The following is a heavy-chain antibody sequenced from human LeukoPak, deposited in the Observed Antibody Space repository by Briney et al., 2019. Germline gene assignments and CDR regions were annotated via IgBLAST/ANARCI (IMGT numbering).Heavy chain of an antibody. Sequence: ASVKVSRKASGYTFTSYDINWVRQATGQGLEWMGWMNPNSGNTGYAQKFQGRVTMTRNTSISTAYMELSSLRSEDTAVYYCARGPGEQQLVRDFQHWGQGTLVTVSS. CDR2: MNPNSGNT. V-gene: IGHV1-8*01. J-gene: IGHJ1*01. CDR1: GYTFTSYD. D-gene: IGHD6-13*01. CDR3: ARGPGEQQLVRDFQH.